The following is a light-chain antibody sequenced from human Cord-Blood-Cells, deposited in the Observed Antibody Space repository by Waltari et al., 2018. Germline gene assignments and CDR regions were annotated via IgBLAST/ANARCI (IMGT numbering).Light chain of an antibody. Sequence: QSALTQPRSVSGSPGQSVTISCTGTSSDVGGYNYVSWYQQHPGKATKLMIYDVSKRPSGVPDRFXGSXSGNTASLTISGLQAEDEADYYCCSYAGSYTLVFGGGTKLTVL. CDR2: DVS. CDR1: SSDVGGYNY. CDR3: CSYAGSYTLV. J-gene: IGLJ2*01. V-gene: IGLV2-11*01.